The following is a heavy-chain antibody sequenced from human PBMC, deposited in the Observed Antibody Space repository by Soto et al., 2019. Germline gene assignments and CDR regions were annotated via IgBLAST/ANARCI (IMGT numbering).Heavy chain of an antibody. D-gene: IGHD6-13*01. J-gene: IGHJ4*02. CDR3: ARARIEAAGNNFDY. CDR1: GFLLSNPRVG. Sequence: QVTLKESGPVLVKPTETLTLTCTVSGFLLSNPRVGVSWIRQPPGKALEWLAHIFSNDEKSYTTSPQSRLTVSKDTSKSQVVLTITDTDPVDTATYYGARARIEAAGNNFDYWGQGTLVTVSS. CDR2: IFSNDEK. V-gene: IGHV2-26*01.